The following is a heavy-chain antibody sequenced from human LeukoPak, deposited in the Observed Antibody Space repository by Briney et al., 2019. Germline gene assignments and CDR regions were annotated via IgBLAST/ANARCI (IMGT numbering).Heavy chain of an antibody. CDR3: ASGLQRYTVSWPFDC. Sequence: PGGSLRLSCAASGSTFTYYTMNWVRQAPGKGLEWVSSFSSRSDYIYYADSVKGRFTISRDNAKNSLYLQMDSLRAEGTAVYYCASGLQRYTVSWPFDCWGQGTLVTVSS. D-gene: IGHD6-13*01. J-gene: IGHJ4*02. CDR1: GSTFTYYT. V-gene: IGHV3-21*01. CDR2: FSSRSDYI.